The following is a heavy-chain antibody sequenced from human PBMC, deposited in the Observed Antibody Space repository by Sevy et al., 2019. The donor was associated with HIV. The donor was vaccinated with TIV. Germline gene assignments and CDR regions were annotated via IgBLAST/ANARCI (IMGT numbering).Heavy chain of an antibody. V-gene: IGHV3-73*01. J-gene: IGHJ4*02. D-gene: IGHD3-3*01. CDR2: IRSKSKSQAT. CDR1: GFIFSGSA. Sequence: GGSLRLSCAASGFIFSGSAIHWVRQASGKGLEWVGRIRSKSKSQATEYAASVKGRFTISRDDSKNTAFLQMNSLKTEDTAVNYCIRFWYERTRSSGVWGPGSPVTVSS. CDR3: IRFWYERTRSSGV.